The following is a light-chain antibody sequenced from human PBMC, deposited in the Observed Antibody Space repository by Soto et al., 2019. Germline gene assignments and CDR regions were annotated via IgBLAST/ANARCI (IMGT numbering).Light chain of an antibody. V-gene: IGKV3-11*01. Sequence: EIVMTQSPATLSVSPGERVTLSCRASQDIYRYLAWYQQKPGQAPRLLIYDTSSRATGIPARFSGSGSGTDYTLTISSLDPEDFAVYYCQQRANWPITFGQGTRLEIK. CDR3: QQRANWPIT. J-gene: IGKJ5*01. CDR1: QDIYRY. CDR2: DTS.